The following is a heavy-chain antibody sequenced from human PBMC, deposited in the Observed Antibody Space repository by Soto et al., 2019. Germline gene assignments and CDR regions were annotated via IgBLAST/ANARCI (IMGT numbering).Heavy chain of an antibody. J-gene: IGHJ4*02. CDR3: AILSSGGNSFDY. D-gene: IGHD2-21*02. Sequence: GGSLRLSCAASGFTFSNYWMHWVRQAPGKGLVWVSYINTDGSNTNYAGSVKGRFTISRDNAKNTLYLQMDSLRAEDTAMYYCAILSSGGNSFDYWGQGTLVTVSS. CDR2: INTDGSNT. V-gene: IGHV3-74*01. CDR1: GFTFSNYW.